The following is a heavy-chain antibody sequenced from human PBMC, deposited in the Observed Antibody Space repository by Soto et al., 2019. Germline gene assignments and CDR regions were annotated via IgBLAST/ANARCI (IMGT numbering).Heavy chain of an antibody. Sequence: PGGSLRLSCAASGFTFSSYGMHWVRQAPGKGLEWVAVISYDGSNKYYADSVKGRFTISRDNSKNTLYLQMNSLRAEDTAVYYCAKDPVPYGDYAANYGMDVWGQGTTVTVSS. D-gene: IGHD4-17*01. CDR3: AKDPVPYGDYAANYGMDV. J-gene: IGHJ6*02. CDR1: GFTFSSYG. CDR2: ISYDGSNK. V-gene: IGHV3-30*18.